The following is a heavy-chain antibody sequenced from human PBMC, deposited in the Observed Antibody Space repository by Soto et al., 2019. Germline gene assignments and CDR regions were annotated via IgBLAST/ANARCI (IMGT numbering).Heavy chain of an antibody. CDR2: ISGSGGST. V-gene: IGHV3-23*01. CDR3: AKDIGLTTVVTPNSDY. J-gene: IGHJ4*02. D-gene: IGHD4-17*01. Sequence: EVQLLESGGGLVQPGGSLRLSCAASGFTFSSYAMSWVRQAPGKGLEWVSAISGSGGSTYYADSVKGRFTISRDNSKNTLYLQMNSLRAEDTAVYYCAKDIGLTTVVTPNSDYWGQGTLVTVSS. CDR1: GFTFSSYA.